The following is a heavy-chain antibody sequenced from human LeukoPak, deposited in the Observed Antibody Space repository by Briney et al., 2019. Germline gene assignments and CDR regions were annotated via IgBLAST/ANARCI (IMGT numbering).Heavy chain of an antibody. CDR2: INHSGST. CDR3: ARRRQYYDSSGYHLPFDY. CDR1: GGSFSGYY. Sequence: SETLSLTCAVYGGSFSGYYWSWIRQPPGKGLEWIGEINHSGSTNYNPSLKSRVTISVGTSKNQFSLKLSSVTAADTAVYYCARRRQYYDSSGYHLPFDYWGQGTLVTVSS. D-gene: IGHD3-22*01. V-gene: IGHV4-34*01. J-gene: IGHJ4*02.